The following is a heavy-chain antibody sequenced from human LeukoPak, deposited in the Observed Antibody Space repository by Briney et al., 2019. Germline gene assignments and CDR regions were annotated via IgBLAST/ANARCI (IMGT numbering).Heavy chain of an antibody. V-gene: IGHV3-53*01. J-gene: IGHJ4*02. CDR1: GFTVNSNY. CDR3: ARGGGYYAIDY. Sequence: GGSLRLSCAASGFTVNSNYMNWVRQAPGKGLEWVPVVYSDDTTYYADSVKGRFTISRDNSKNTLYLQMNNLRAEDTAVYYCARGGGYYAIDYWGQGTLVTVSS. D-gene: IGHD1-26*01. CDR2: VYSDDTT.